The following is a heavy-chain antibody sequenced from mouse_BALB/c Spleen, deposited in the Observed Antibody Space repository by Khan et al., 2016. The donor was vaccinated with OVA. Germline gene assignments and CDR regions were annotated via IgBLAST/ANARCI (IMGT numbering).Heavy chain of an antibody. D-gene: IGHD1-1*01. V-gene: IGHV3-2*02. CDR1: GYSITSGYA. CDR3: ARGNYYGYYFDY. J-gene: IGHJ2*01. Sequence: VQLQQSGPGLVKPSQSLSLTCTVTGYSITSGYAWNWIRQFPGNKLEWMGYISYSGVTSYTPSLKSRFSFTRDTSKNQSFLQLNSVTTEDTATYCCARGNYYGYYFDYWGQGTTLTVSS. CDR2: ISYSGVT.